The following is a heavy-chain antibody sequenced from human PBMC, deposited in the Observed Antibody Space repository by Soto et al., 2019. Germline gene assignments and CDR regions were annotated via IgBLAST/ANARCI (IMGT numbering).Heavy chain of an antibody. CDR1: GGSISSYY. CDR3: EVGGRCTSCFFSDQENYYYYMDV. CDR2: IYYSGST. Sequence: SETLSLTCTVSGGSISSYYWSWIRQPPGKGLEWIGYIYYSGSTNYNPSLKSRVTISVDTSKNQFSLKLSSVTAADTAVYYCEVGGRCTSCFFSDQENYYYYMDVWGKGTTVTVSS. D-gene: IGHD2-2*01. V-gene: IGHV4-59*08. J-gene: IGHJ6*03.